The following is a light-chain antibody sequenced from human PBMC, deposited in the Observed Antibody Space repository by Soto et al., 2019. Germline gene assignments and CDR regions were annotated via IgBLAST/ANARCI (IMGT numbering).Light chain of an antibody. CDR3: QQYGSLSWT. CDR1: QSVSSSY. V-gene: IGKV3-20*01. J-gene: IGKJ1*01. CDR2: GAS. Sequence: EIVLTQSPGTLSLPPGERATLSCRASQSVSSSYLAWYQQKPGQAPRLLIYGASSRATGIPDRFSGSGSGTDFTLTISRLEPEDFAVYYCQQYGSLSWTFGQGTKVEIK.